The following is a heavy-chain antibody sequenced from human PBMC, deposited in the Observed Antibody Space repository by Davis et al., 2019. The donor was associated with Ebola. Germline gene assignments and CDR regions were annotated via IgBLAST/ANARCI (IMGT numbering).Heavy chain of an antibody. Sequence: GGSLRLSCAASGFTFSSYGMHWVRQAPGKGLEWVAVIWYDGSNKYYADSVKGRFTISRDNSKNTLYLQMNSLRAEDTAVYYCAREAALLEWFSGWFDPWGQGTLVTVSS. D-gene: IGHD3-3*01. V-gene: IGHV3-33*01. CDR1: GFTFSSYG. J-gene: IGHJ5*02. CDR3: AREAALLEWFSGWFDP. CDR2: IWYDGSNK.